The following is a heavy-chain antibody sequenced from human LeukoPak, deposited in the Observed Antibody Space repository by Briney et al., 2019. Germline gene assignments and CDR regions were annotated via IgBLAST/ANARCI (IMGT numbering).Heavy chain of an antibody. V-gene: IGHV3-21*04. CDR1: GFTFGTYA. D-gene: IGHD5-24*01. J-gene: IGHJ2*01. CDR3: AKDSRDGYNYVNWYFDL. Sequence: GGSLRLSCAASGFTFGTYAMNWVRQAPGKGLEWVSSISRSGRDIYYADSVRGRFTISRDNSKNTLYLQMNSLRAEDTAVYYCAKDSRDGYNYVNWYFDLWGRGTLVTVSS. CDR2: ISRSGRDI.